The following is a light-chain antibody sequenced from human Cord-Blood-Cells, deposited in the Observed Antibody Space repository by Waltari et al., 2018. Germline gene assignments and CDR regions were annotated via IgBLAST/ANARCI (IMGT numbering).Light chain of an antibody. CDR1: SSDVGSYNL. V-gene: IGLV2-23*01. J-gene: IGLJ1*01. CDR2: EGS. Sequence: QSALTQPASVSGSPGQSITISCTGTSSDVGSYNLVSWYQQHPGKAPKLMIYEGSKRPSGFSNRFSGSKSGNTASLTISGLQAEDEADYYCCSYAGSSLYVVGTGTKVTVL. CDR3: CSYAGSSLYV.